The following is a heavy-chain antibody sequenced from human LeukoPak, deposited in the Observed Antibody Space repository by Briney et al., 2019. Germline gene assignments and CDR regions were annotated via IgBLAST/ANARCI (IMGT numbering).Heavy chain of an antibody. CDR2: IIPIFGTA. D-gene: IGHD3-22*01. CDR1: GGTFSSYA. CDR3: ARDRNQLLRAFDI. Sequence: SVKVSCKASGGTFSSYAISWVRQAPGQGLEWMGGIIPIFGTANYAQKFQGRATITADKSTSTAYMELSSLRSEDTAVYYCARDRNQLLRAFDIWGQGTMVTVSS. J-gene: IGHJ3*02. V-gene: IGHV1-69*06.